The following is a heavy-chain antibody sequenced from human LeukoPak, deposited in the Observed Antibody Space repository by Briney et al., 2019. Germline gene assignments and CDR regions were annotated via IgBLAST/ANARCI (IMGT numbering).Heavy chain of an antibody. CDR1: GGSISSYY. CDR3: ARDVYYDFWSGYSDYWYFDL. J-gene: IGHJ2*01. V-gene: IGHV4-4*07. D-gene: IGHD3-3*01. Sequence: KPSETLSLTCTVSGGSISSYYWSWIRQPAGKGLEWIGRIYTSGSTNYNPSLKSRVTISVDTSKNQFSLKLSSVTAADTAVYYCARDVYYDFWSGYSDYWYFDLWGRGTLVTVSS. CDR2: IYTSGST.